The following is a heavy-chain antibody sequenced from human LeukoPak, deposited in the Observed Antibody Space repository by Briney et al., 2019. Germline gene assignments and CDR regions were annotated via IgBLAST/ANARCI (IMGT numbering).Heavy chain of an antibody. J-gene: IGHJ6*02. D-gene: IGHD3-3*01. CDR1: GGSISSYY. V-gene: IGHV4-39*07. CDR3: ARGNPSYYDFWSGYYIYYYGMDV. CDR2: IYYGGST. Sequence: SETLSLTCTVSGGSISSYYWGWIRQPPGKGLEWIGSIYYGGSTYYNPSLKSRVTISVDTSKNQFSLKLSSVTAADTAVYYCARGNPSYYDFWSGYYIYYYGMDVWGQGSTVTVSS.